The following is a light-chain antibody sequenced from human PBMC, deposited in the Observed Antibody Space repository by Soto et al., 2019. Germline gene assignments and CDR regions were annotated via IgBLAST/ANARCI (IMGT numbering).Light chain of an antibody. V-gene: IGKV2-30*01. J-gene: IGKJ1*01. Sequence: DVVMTQSPPSLPVTLGQPASISCRSSQSVVYSDGNAYLDWFQQRPGQSPRRLIYTVSNRDSGVPDRFSGGESGTDFTLNISRVEAEYVGMSYCVQGTYWPPPFGRGTKVEI. CDR1: QSVVYSDGNAY. CDR3: VQGTYWPPP. CDR2: TVS.